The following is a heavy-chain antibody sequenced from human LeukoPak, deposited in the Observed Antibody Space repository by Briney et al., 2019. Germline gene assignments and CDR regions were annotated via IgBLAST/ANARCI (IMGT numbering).Heavy chain of an antibody. V-gene: IGHV1-18*04. CDR2: ISAYNGYT. J-gene: IGHJ4*02. Sequence: ASVKVSCKASGYTFTAHYMHWVRQAPGQGLEWMGWISAYNGYTNCGQNLQGRVTMTTDTSTSTAYMELRSLRSDDTAVYYCARGDSGAREGFDYWGQGTLVTVSS. D-gene: IGHD1-26*01. CDR1: GYTFTAHY. CDR3: ARGDSGAREGFDY.